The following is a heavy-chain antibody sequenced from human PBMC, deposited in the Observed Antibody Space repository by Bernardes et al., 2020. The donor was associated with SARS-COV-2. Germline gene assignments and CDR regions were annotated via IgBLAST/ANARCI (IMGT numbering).Heavy chain of an antibody. J-gene: IGHJ6*02. CDR2: IKQDGSEK. D-gene: IGHD5-18*01. Sequence: GSLRLSCAASGFTFSSYWMSWVRQAPGKGLEWVANIKQDGSEKYYVDSVKGRFTISRDNAKNSLYLQMNSLRAEDTAVYYCAREGFGYSYGQSYYYYYGMDVWGQGTTVTVSS. CDR1: GFTFSSYW. V-gene: IGHV3-7*01. CDR3: AREGFGYSYGQSYYYYYGMDV.